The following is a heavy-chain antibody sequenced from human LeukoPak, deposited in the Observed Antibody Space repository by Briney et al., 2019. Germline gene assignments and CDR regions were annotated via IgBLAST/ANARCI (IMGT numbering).Heavy chain of an antibody. Sequence: GGCLRLSCAAAGFTLDDYAMDWVRQAPGKGLEWVSLISGNGGRTYYAESVKGRFNISRDNSKNSLYLQMNSLRTEDTALYYCAKDRRGFYDFWSGKTPGYYFDYWGQGTLVTVSS. J-gene: IGHJ4*02. CDR2: ISGNGGRT. V-gene: IGHV3-43*02. CDR3: AKDRRGFYDFWSGKTPGYYFDY. D-gene: IGHD3-3*01. CDR1: GFTLDDYA.